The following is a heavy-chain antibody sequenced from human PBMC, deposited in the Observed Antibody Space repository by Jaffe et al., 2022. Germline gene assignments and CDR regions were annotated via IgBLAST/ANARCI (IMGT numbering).Heavy chain of an antibody. Sequence: QVQLQESGPGLVKPSETLSLTCAVSGYSISSGYYWGWIRQPPGKGLEWIGSIYHSGSTYYNPSLKSRVTISVDTSKNQFSLKLSSVTAADTAVYYCARHSSEYGSGSYRWGGKSYYFDYWGQGTLVTVSS. J-gene: IGHJ4*02. CDR2: IYHSGST. D-gene: IGHD3-10*01. V-gene: IGHV4-38-2*01. CDR3: ARHSSEYGSGSYRWGGKSYYFDY. CDR1: GYSISSGYY.